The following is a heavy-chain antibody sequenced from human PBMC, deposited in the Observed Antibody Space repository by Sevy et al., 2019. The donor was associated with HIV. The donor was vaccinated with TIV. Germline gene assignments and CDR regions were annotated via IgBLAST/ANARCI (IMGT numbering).Heavy chain of an antibody. J-gene: IGHJ4*02. CDR2: IWSDGSIK. CDR3: ASFDDY. Sequence: GGSLRLSCVASGFSFSNYGMHWVHQAPGKGLEWVAAIWSDGSIKYYADSVRGRFAISRDNSKNTLYLQMNSLRAEDTAVYYCASFDDYWGQGTLVTVSS. V-gene: IGHV3-33*01. CDR1: GFSFSNYG.